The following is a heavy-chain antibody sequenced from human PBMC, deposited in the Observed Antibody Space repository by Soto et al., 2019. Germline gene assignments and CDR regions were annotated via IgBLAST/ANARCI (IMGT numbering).Heavy chain of an antibody. V-gene: IGHV4-39*01. Sequence: QLQLQESGPGLVKPSETLSLTCTVSGGSISSSSYYWGWIRQPPGKGLEWIGSIYYSGSTYYNPSLESRVTISVDTSKNQFSLKLSSVTAADTAVYYCATYSGYRSGWSPRRVYYFDYWGQGTLVTVSS. CDR2: IYYSGST. CDR3: ATYSGYRSGWSPRRVYYFDY. D-gene: IGHD6-19*01. CDR1: GGSISSSSYY. J-gene: IGHJ4*02.